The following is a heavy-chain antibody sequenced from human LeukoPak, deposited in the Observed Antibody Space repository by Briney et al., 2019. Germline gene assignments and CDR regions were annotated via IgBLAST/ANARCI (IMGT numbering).Heavy chain of an antibody. CDR3: ARRAEWFSWTRLDAFDI. J-gene: IGHJ3*02. Sequence: ASVKVSCKASGGSLKNFAISLVRQAPGQGPEWMGGFNHIYGTTNYAQKFQGRVTITVDDSTNIAYLDLSSLRSDDTALYYCARRAEWFSWTRLDAFDIWGQGTMVTVSS. CDR2: FNHIYGTT. CDR1: GGSLKNFA. D-gene: IGHD3-3*01. V-gene: IGHV1-69*13.